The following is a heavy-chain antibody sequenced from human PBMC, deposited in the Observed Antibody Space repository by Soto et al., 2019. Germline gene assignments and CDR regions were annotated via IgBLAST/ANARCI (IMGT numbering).Heavy chain of an antibody. J-gene: IGHJ6*02. CDR1: GGSISSYY. CDR2: IYYSGST. CDR3: ARHLGRTAAADPYYYYGMDV. V-gene: IGHV4-59*01. D-gene: IGHD6-13*01. Sequence: QVQLQESGPGLVKPSETLSLTCTVSGGSISSYYWSWIRQPPGKGLEWIGYIYYSGSTNYNPSLKSRVTISVDTSKNQFSLKLSSVTAADTAVYYCARHLGRTAAADPYYYYGMDVWGQGTTVTVSS.